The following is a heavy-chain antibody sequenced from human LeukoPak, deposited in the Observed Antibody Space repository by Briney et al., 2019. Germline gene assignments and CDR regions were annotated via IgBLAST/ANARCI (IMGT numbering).Heavy chain of an antibody. CDR2: INPSNGKT. Sequence: ASVKVSCKASGYTFNNYGFSWVRQAPGQGLEWVGWINPSNGKTDYVREFQGRVTMTTDTSTSTAYMELRSLRSDDTAVYYCAREFYDRLSGQREKNVFDYWGQGSLVTVSS. D-gene: IGHD3-9*01. CDR3: AREFYDRLSGQREKNVFDY. J-gene: IGHJ4*02. V-gene: IGHV1-18*01. CDR1: GYTFNNYG.